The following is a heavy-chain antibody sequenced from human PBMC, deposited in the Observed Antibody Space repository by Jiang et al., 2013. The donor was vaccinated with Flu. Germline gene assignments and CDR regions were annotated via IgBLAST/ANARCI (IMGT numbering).Heavy chain of an antibody. Sequence: SGAEVKKPGASVKVSCKASGYTFTSYAMHWVRQAPGQRLEWMGWINAGNGNTKYSQKFQGRVTITRDTSASTAYMELSSLRSEDTAVYYCARSITMVRGVLLGGFWGQGTMVTVSS. V-gene: IGHV1-3*01. CDR2: INAGNGNT. J-gene: IGHJ3*01. CDR3: ARSITMVRGVLLGGF. D-gene: IGHD3-10*01. CDR1: GYTFTSYA.